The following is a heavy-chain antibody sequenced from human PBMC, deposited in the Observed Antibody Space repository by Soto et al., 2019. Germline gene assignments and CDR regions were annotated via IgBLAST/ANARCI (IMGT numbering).Heavy chain of an antibody. V-gene: IGHV1-2*02. J-gene: IGHJ6*02. CDR1: GYTFTGYY. CDR2: INPNSGGP. Sequence: ASVKVSCKASGYTFTGYYIHWVRQAPGQRLEWMGYINPNSGGPNYAQKFQGRVTMTRDTSISTAYMELSRLRSDDTAVYFCARDYWSGDRYYYGMDVWGQGTTVTVS. D-gene: IGHD3-3*01. CDR3: ARDYWSGDRYYYGMDV.